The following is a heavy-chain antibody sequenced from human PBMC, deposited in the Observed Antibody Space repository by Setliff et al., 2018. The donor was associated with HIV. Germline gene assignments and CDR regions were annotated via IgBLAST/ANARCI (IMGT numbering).Heavy chain of an antibody. CDR3: ARDARHSSSSRTHGYYYYYYMDV. V-gene: IGHV1-2*02. CDR1: GYTFTDCF. D-gene: IGHD6-6*01. J-gene: IGHJ6*03. CDR2: INPNKGGT. Sequence: ASVKVSCKSSGYTFTDCFIHWVRQAPGQGLGWMGWINPNKGGTNNAQKVQGRGTMTRYTSISTAYMELSRLRSDDTAVYYCARDARHSSSSRTHGYYYYYYMDVWGKGTTVTVSS.